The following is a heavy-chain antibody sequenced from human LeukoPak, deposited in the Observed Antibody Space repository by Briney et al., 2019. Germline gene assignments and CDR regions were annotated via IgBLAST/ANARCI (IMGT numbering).Heavy chain of an antibody. CDR2: IYSGGST. CDR1: GFSFSSFG. CDR3: ARDRGYCSSTSCSYYYYGMDV. V-gene: IGHV3-53*01. J-gene: IGHJ6*02. D-gene: IGHD2-2*01. Sequence: GGSLRLSCAASGFSFSSFGMSWVRQAPGKGLEWVSVIYSGGSTYYADSVKGRFTISRDNSKNTLYLQMNSLRAEDTAVYYCARDRGYCSSTSCSYYYYGMDVWGQGTTVTVSS.